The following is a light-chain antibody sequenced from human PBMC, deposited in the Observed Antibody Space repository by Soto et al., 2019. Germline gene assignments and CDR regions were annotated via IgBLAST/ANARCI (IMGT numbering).Light chain of an antibody. Sequence: IVLTQSPGTLSLSPWERATLSCRASQSVPRSYLAWYQQRPGQAPRLLIYGTSSRAAGIPDRFSGSGSGTDFTLTISRLEPEDFAVFYCQQYGISITFGQGTRLEI. J-gene: IGKJ5*01. CDR2: GTS. V-gene: IGKV3-20*01. CDR3: QQYGISIT. CDR1: QSVPRSY.